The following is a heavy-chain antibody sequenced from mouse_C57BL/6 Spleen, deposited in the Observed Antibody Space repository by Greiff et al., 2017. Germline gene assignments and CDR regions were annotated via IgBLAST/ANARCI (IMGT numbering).Heavy chain of an antibody. CDR3: AGRLYGNYGAMDY. Sequence: QVQLQQPGAELVMPGASVKLSCKASGYTFTSYWMHWVKQRPGQGLEWIGEIDPSDSYTNYNQKFKGKSTLTVDKSSSTAYMQLSSLTSEDSAVYYCAGRLYGNYGAMDYWGQGTSVTVSS. CDR2: IDPSDSYT. D-gene: IGHD2-1*01. J-gene: IGHJ4*01. CDR1: GYTFTSYW. V-gene: IGHV1-69*01.